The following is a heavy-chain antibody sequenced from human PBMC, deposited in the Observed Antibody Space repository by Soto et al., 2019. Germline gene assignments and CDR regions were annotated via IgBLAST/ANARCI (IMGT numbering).Heavy chain of an antibody. CDR2: LYSGDST. Sequence: TGGSLRLSCAASGFTVSRNYMSWVRQAPGKGLEWVSVLYSGDSTSYADSVKGRFTISRRNSKNTLYLQMNSLRTDDTAMYYCARVTTTQPDYWGQGTLVTVSS. V-gene: IGHV3-53*04. J-gene: IGHJ4*02. D-gene: IGHD3-22*01. CDR3: ARVTTTQPDY. CDR1: GFTVSRNY.